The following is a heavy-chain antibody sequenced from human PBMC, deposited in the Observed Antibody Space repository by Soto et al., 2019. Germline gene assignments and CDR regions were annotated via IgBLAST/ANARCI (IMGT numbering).Heavy chain of an antibody. CDR3: ARGVYCTNGVCFSRFDP. Sequence: SETLSLTCTVSGGSISSSSYYWGWIRQPPGKGLEWIGSIYYSGSTYYNPSLKSRVTISVDTSKNQFSLKLSSVTAADTAVYYCARGVYCTNGVCFSRFDPWGQGTLVTAPQ. CDR2: IYYSGST. D-gene: IGHD2-8*01. CDR1: GGSISSSSYY. J-gene: IGHJ5*02. V-gene: IGHV4-39*01.